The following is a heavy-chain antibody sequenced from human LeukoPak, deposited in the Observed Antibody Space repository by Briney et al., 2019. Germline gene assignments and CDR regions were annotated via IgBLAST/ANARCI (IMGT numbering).Heavy chain of an antibody. CDR1: GYTFTSYY. CDR2: INPSGGST. CDR3: ARVYYDSSGYYYTGGFDY. Sequence: VASVKVSCKASGYTFTSYYMHWVRQAPGQGLEWMGIINPSGGSTSYAQKFQGRVTMTRDTSTSTVYMELSSLRSEDTAVYYCARVYYDSSGYYYTGGFDYWGQGTLVTVSS. J-gene: IGHJ4*02. D-gene: IGHD3-22*01. V-gene: IGHV1-46*01.